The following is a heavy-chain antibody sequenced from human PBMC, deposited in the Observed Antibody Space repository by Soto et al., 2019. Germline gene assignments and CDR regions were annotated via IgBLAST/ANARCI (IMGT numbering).Heavy chain of an antibody. CDR2: IYSSGST. Sequence: SETLSLTCTVSGGSISSSSYYWGWIRQPPGKGLEWIGSIYSSGSTYYNPSLKSRVSISVDTSKNQFSLKLSSVTAADTAVYYCARQALLWLGDPDADYFDPWGQGTLVTVSS. V-gene: IGHV4-39*01. CDR3: ARQALLWLGDPDADYFDP. D-gene: IGHD3-10*01. J-gene: IGHJ5*02. CDR1: GGSISSSSYY.